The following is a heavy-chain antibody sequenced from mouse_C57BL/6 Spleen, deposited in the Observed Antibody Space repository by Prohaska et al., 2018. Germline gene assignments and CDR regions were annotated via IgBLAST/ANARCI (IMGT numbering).Heavy chain of an antibody. CDR2: ISYDGSN. Sequence: PSQSLSLTCSVTGYSITSGYYWNWIRQFPGNKLEWMGYISYDGSNNYNPSLKNRISITRDTSKNQFFLKLNSVTTEDTATYYCAGQLLTNYFDYWGQGTTLTVSS. CDR1: GYSITSGYY. CDR3: AGQLLTNYFDY. D-gene: IGHD1-1*01. J-gene: IGHJ2*01. V-gene: IGHV3-6*01.